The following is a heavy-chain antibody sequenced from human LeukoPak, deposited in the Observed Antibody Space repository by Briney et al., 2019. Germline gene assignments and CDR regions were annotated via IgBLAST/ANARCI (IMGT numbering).Heavy chain of an antibody. D-gene: IGHD1-26*01. CDR3: ARDLHSGSYVFDY. J-gene: IGHJ4*02. V-gene: IGHV1-18*01. CDR1: GYTFTNYG. Sequence: ASVKVSCKASGYTFTNYGISWVRQAPGQGLEWMGWISAYNGNTNYAQKLPGRVTMTTDTSTSTAYMELSSLRSEDTAVYYCARDLHSGSYVFDYWGQGTLVTVSS. CDR2: ISAYNGNT.